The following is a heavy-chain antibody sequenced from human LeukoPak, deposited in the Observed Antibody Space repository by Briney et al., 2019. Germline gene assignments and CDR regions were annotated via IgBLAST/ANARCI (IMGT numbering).Heavy chain of an antibody. CDR2: ISTSSYI. V-gene: IGHV3-21*01. D-gene: IGHD6-19*01. CDR3: ARAPLAVAGYFYYYMDV. J-gene: IGHJ6*03. CDR1: GFTFSSYS. Sequence: GGSLRLSCAASGFTFSSYSMNWVRQAPGKGLEWVSSISTSSYISYANSVKGRFTISRDNAKTALYLQMNSLRAEGTAVYYCARAPLAVAGYFYYYMDVWGKGTTVTVSS.